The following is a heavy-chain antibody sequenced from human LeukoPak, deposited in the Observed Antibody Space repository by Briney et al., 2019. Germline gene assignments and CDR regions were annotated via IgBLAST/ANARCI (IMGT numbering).Heavy chain of an antibody. D-gene: IGHD3-3*01. J-gene: IGHJ3*02. CDR2: IIPVFGPA. CDR1: GGTLSSYA. V-gene: IGHV1-69*05. CDR3: ARWARGVDFWHAFDI. Sequence: EASVKVSCKASGGTLSSYAISWVRQAPGQGLEWMGGIIPVFGPANYAQKFQGRVTITTDASTSTAHMELSSLRSEDTAVYYCARWARGVDFWHAFDIWGQGTVVSVSS.